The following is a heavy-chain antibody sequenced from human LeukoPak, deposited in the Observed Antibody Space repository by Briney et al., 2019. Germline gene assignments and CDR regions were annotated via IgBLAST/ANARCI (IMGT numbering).Heavy chain of an antibody. V-gene: IGHV4-34*01. Sequence: SETLSLTCAVYGGSFSGYYWSWIRQPPGKGLDWIGEINHSGSTNYNPSLKSRVTISVDTPKSQFSLKLSSVTAADTAVYYCARATYYYDGSGYYSGYYLDYWGQGTLVTVSS. CDR3: ARATYYYDGSGYYSGYYLDY. CDR1: GGSFSGYY. J-gene: IGHJ4*02. D-gene: IGHD3-22*01. CDR2: INHSGST.